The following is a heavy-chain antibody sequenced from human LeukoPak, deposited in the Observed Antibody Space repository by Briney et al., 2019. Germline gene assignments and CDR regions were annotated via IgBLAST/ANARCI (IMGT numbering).Heavy chain of an antibody. Sequence: GGSLRLSCAASGFTFSSYSMNWVRQAPGKGLEWVSSISSSSSYIYYADSVKGRFTISRDNAKNSLYLQMNSLRAEDTAVYYCARATTVTTEWVYWGQGTLVTVSS. J-gene: IGHJ4*02. CDR3: ARATTVTTEWVY. V-gene: IGHV3-21*01. D-gene: IGHD4-17*01. CDR1: GFTFSSYS. CDR2: ISSSSSYI.